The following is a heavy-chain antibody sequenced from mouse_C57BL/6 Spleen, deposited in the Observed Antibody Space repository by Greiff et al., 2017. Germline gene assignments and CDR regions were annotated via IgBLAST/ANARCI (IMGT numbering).Heavy chain of an antibody. D-gene: IGHD1-1*01. J-gene: IGHJ4*01. V-gene: IGHV1-80*01. CDR2: IYPGDGDT. CDR1: GYAFSSYW. Sequence: QVQLQQSGAELVKPGASVKISCKASGYAFSSYWMNWVKQRPGKGLEWIGQIYPGDGDTNYNGQFPGKATLTAYKSSSTAYMQLRSLTSKDSAVYFCSTGIPIYYAIDYCGQGASVNVS. CDR3: STGIPIYYAIDY.